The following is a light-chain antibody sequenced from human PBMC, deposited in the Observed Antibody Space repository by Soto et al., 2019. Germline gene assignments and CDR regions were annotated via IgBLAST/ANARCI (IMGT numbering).Light chain of an antibody. CDR2: TTN. CDR1: SSNIGSNT. Sequence: QSVLTQPPSRSGTPGQRVTIFCSGSSSNIGSNTVNWYQQLPGTAPKVLIYTTNQRPSGVPDRFSGSKSGTSASLAISGLQSEDEADYYCAAWDDSFSGWVFGGGTQLTVL. CDR3: AAWDDSFSGWV. J-gene: IGLJ3*02. V-gene: IGLV1-44*01.